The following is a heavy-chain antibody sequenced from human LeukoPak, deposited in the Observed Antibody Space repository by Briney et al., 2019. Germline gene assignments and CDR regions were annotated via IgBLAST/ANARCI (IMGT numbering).Heavy chain of an antibody. CDR2: ISSGSSYI. CDR1: GFTFSSYS. J-gene: IGHJ4*02. Sequence: KAGGSLRLSCAASGFTFSSYSMNWVRQAPGKGLEWVSSISSGSSYIYYADSVKGRFTISRDNAKNSLYLQMNSLRAEDTAVYYCARDLEIGDSSSWYLDYWGQGTLVTVSS. V-gene: IGHV3-21*01. CDR3: ARDLEIGDSSSWYLDY. D-gene: IGHD6-13*01.